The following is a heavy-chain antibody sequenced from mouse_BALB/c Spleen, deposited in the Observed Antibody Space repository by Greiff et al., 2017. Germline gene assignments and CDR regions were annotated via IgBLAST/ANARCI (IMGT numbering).Heavy chain of an antibody. CDR1: GFTFSSYA. CDR2: ISSGGST. CDR3: ARHYYGYWYFDV. Sequence: EVQLVESGGGLVKPGGSLKLSCAASGFTFSSYAMSWVRQTPEKRLEWVASISSGGSTYYPDSVMGRFTISRDNARNILYLQMSSLRSEDTAMYYCARHYYGYWYFDVWGAGTTVTVSS. V-gene: IGHV5-6-5*01. J-gene: IGHJ1*01. D-gene: IGHD1-2*01.